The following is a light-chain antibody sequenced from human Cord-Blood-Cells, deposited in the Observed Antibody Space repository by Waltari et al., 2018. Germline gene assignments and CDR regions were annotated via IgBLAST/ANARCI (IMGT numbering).Light chain of an antibody. CDR3: QQYDNLPYS. CDR1: QDISNY. Sequence: DIQMTQSPSSLSASVGDRVTITCQASQDISNYLNWYQQKPGKAPTLLIYDASNLETGVPSRFSGSGSGTDFTFNISSLQPEDIATYYCQQYDNLPYSFGQGTKLEIK. J-gene: IGKJ2*03. V-gene: IGKV1-33*01. CDR2: DAS.